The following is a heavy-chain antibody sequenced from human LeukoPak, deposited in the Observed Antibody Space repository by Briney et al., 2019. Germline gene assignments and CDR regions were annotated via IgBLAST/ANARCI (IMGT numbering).Heavy chain of an antibody. CDR1: GFTFDDYA. CDR2: ISWNSGSI. CDR3: AKDMGTYDILTGYSPFDY. Sequence: GGSLRLSCAASGFTFDDYAMHWVRQAPGKGLEWVSGISWNSGSIGYADSVKGRFTISRDNAKNSLYLQMNSLRAEDTALYYCAKDMGTYDILTGYSPFDYWGQGTLVTVSS. J-gene: IGHJ4*02. D-gene: IGHD3-9*01. V-gene: IGHV3-9*01.